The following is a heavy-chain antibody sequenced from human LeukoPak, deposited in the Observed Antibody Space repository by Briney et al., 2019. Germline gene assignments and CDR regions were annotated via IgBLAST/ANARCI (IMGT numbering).Heavy chain of an antibody. D-gene: IGHD3-22*01. CDR3: ARDENYYYDSSGYYDAFDI. Sequence: GGSLRLSCAASGFTFSSYSMNWVRQAPGKGLEWVANIKEDGSEKYYVDSVKGRFTISRDSAKNSLYLQMNSLRAEDTAVYYCARDENYYYDSSGYYDAFDIWGQGTMVTVSS. V-gene: IGHV3-7*01. CDR2: IKEDGSEK. J-gene: IGHJ3*02. CDR1: GFTFSSYS.